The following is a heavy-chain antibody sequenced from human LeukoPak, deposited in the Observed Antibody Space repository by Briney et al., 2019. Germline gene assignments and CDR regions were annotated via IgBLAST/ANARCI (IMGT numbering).Heavy chain of an antibody. Sequence: SETLSLTCTVSGYSISSGYYWGWIRQPPGKGLEWIGSIYHSGSTYYNPSLKSRVTISVDTSKNQFSLKLSSVTAADTAVYYCAGGDTVAGDAFDIWGQGTMVTVSS. J-gene: IGHJ3*02. D-gene: IGHD6-19*01. CDR3: AGGDTVAGDAFDI. CDR1: GYSISSGYY. CDR2: IYHSGST. V-gene: IGHV4-38-2*02.